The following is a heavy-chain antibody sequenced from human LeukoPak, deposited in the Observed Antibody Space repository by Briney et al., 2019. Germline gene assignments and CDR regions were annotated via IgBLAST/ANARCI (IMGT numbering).Heavy chain of an antibody. V-gene: IGHV3-23*01. CDR2: ISGGGGST. Sequence: GGSLRLSCAASGFTLSAYDMSWVRQAPGKGLDWVSAISGGGGSTYYADSVKGRFIISKDNSKNTLYLQMNSLRAEDTAVYYCAKGEGFDPWGQGTLVTVSS. CDR1: GFTLSAYD. J-gene: IGHJ5*02. CDR3: AKGEGFDP.